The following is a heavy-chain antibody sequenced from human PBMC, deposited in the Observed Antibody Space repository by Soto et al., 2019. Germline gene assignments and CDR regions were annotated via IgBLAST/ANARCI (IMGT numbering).Heavy chain of an antibody. Sequence: PGESLKISCAVSGFSFRTYGFPWVRQPPGKGLQWVAVISPKGHSDSVKGRFTISRDNAKNSLSLQMNSPTADDTAVYYCERTGWPQSSYYFDYWGQGTLVTVSS. J-gene: IGHJ4*02. CDR1: GFSFRTYG. V-gene: IGHV3-33*03. CDR2: ISPK. CDR3: ERTGWPQSSYYFDY. D-gene: IGHD3-16*01.